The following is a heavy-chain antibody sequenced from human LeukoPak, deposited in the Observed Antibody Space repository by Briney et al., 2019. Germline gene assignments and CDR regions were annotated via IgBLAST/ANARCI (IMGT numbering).Heavy chain of an antibody. CDR3: AREWLQLRGFDY. Sequence: GGSLRLSCAASGFTFSSYSMTWVRQAPGKGLEWVSSISSSSSYIYYADSVKGRFTISRDNAKNSLYLQMNSLRAEDTAVYYCAREWLQLRGFDYWGQGTLVTVSS. D-gene: IGHD5-24*01. CDR1: GFTFSSYS. CDR2: ISSSSSYI. V-gene: IGHV3-21*01. J-gene: IGHJ4*02.